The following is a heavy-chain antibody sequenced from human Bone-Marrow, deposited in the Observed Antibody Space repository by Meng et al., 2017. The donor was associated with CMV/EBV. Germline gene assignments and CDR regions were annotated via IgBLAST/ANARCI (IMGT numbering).Heavy chain of an antibody. CDR3: ASGLLPAAISMDV. CDR2: IYSDGSSA. J-gene: IGHJ6*02. D-gene: IGHD2-2*01. V-gene: IGHV3-74*01. Sequence: GESLKISCAASGFTFGRNWMHWVRQAPGKGLVWVSRIYSDGSSASYADSVKGRFTISRDNAKDTLYLQMSSLRAEDTAVYYCASGLLPAAISMDVWGQGTTVTVSS. CDR1: GFTFGRNW.